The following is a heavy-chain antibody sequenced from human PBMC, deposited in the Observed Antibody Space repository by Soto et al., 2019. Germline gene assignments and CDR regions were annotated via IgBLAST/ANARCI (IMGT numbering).Heavy chain of an antibody. J-gene: IGHJ6*02. CDR1: GGTFSNYT. CDR2: IIPIFGAV. CDR3: ARGYCSGGSCYVAKYYGLDV. D-gene: IGHD2-15*01. Sequence: QVQLVQSGAEVRKPGSSVKVSCKASGGTFSNYTISWVRQAPGQGLEWMGGIIPIFGAVNYAQKFQGRLTISVGESTTTANMELSSLGSEDTAVYYCARGYCSGGSCYVAKYYGLDVWGQGTTVIVS. V-gene: IGHV1-69*01.